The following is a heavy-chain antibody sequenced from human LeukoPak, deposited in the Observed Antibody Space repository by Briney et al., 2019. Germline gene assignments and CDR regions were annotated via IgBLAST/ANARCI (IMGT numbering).Heavy chain of an antibody. CDR2: IYHSGST. CDR1: GGSFSGYY. CDR3: ARATTVTKGWFDP. J-gene: IGHJ5*02. V-gene: IGHV4-34*01. D-gene: IGHD4-17*01. Sequence: PSETLSLTCAVYGGSFSGYYGSWIRQPPGKGLEWIGSIYHSGSTYYNPSLKSRVTISVDTSKNQFSLKLSSVTAADTAVYYCARATTVTKGWFDPWGQGTLVTVSS.